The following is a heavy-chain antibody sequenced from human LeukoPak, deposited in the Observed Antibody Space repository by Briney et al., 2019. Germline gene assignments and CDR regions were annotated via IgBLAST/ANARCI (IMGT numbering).Heavy chain of an antibody. Sequence: PGGSLRLSCAASGFTFSRYPMHWVRQAPGKGLKYVSGIISMGVSTYYANSVKGRFTISRDNSKGTLYLQMGSLRPDDMAVYYCASVLLRFLEWFPHYYMDVWGKGTTVTVSS. V-gene: IGHV3-64*01. D-gene: IGHD3-3*01. CDR1: GFTFSRYP. CDR2: IISMGVST. CDR3: ASVLLRFLEWFPHYYMDV. J-gene: IGHJ6*03.